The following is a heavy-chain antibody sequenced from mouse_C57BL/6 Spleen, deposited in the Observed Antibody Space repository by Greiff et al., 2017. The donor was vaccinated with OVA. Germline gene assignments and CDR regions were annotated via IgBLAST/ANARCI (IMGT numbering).Heavy chain of an antibody. J-gene: IGHJ2*01. CDR1: GYTFTSYW. Sequence: VQLQQPGAELVKPGASVKMSCKASGYTFTSYWITWVKQRPGQGLEWIGDIYPGSGSTNYNEKFKSKATLTVDTSSSTAYMQLSSLTSEDSAVYYCAREGETSYYFDYWGQGTTLTVSS. CDR3: AREGETSYYFDY. CDR2: IYPGSGST. V-gene: IGHV1-55*01.